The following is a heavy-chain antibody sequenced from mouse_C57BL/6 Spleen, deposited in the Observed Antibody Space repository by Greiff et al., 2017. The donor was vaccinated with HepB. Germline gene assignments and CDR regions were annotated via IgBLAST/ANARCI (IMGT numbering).Heavy chain of an antibody. D-gene: IGHD2-1*01. Sequence: EVQLQESGGGLVKPGGSLKLSCAASGFTFSSYAMSWVRQTPEKRLEWVATISDGGSYTYYPDNVKGRFTISRDNAKNNLYLQMSHLKSEDTAMYYCAREIYGNFYFDYWGQGTTLTVSS. CDR1: GFTFSSYA. J-gene: IGHJ2*01. CDR3: AREIYGNFYFDY. CDR2: ISDGGSYT. V-gene: IGHV5-4*01.